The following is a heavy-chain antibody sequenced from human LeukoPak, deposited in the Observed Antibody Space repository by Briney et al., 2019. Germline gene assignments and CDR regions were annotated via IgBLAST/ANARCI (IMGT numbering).Heavy chain of an antibody. J-gene: IGHJ4*02. D-gene: IGHD1-26*01. V-gene: IGHV3-21*01. CDR2: ISSSNRYI. Sequence: GGSLGLSCAVSGFDFTIYMMNWFRQSPGKGLEWVSSISSSNRYIYYLHTVKGRFTISRDNDKNTLYLQMDSLRAEDTAVYYCARISGSYPGYWGQGTPVSVSS. CDR3: ARISGSYPGY. CDR1: GFDFTIYM.